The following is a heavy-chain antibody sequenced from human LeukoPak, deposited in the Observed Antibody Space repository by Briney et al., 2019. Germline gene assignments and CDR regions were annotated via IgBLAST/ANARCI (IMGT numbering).Heavy chain of an antibody. Sequence: GGSLGLSCAASGFTFSSDAMSWVRQAPGKGLEWVSAISGSGGSTYYADSVKGRFTISRDNSKNTLYLQMNSLRAEDTAVYYCAKFTLYGDYVTYFDYWGQGTLVTVSP. J-gene: IGHJ4*02. D-gene: IGHD4-17*01. CDR3: AKFTLYGDYVTYFDY. CDR2: ISGSGGST. CDR1: GFTFSSDA. V-gene: IGHV3-23*01.